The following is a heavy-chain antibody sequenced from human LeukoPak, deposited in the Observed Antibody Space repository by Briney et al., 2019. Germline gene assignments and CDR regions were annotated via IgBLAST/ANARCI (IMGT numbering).Heavy chain of an antibody. V-gene: IGHV3-23*01. CDR3: AKGVGCSGGTCYSGHGMDV. D-gene: IGHD2-15*01. Sequence: GGSLRLSCVASGFTFSSYAMSWVCQAPGKGLEWVSALSGSGANTYYADSVKGRFTISRDNSKNTLYLQVNSLRAEDTAVYYCAKGVGCSGGTCYSGHGMDVWGQGTTVTVSS. CDR2: LSGSGANT. CDR1: GFTFSSYA. J-gene: IGHJ6*02.